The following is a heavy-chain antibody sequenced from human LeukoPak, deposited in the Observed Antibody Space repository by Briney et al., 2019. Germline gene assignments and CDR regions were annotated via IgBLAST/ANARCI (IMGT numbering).Heavy chain of an antibody. CDR1: GFTFCTSA. V-gene: IGHV3-23*01. CDR2: ITSGDGSP. D-gene: IGHD3-16*01. Sequence: GGSLRLSCAASGFTFCTSAMGWVRQTPEKGLEWVSTITSGDGSPYYADSVKGRFTISRDNSNNMLYLQMNSLRAEDTAVYYCTKRGAYYVDYWGRGIPVTVSS. J-gene: IGHJ4*02. CDR3: TKRGAYYVDY.